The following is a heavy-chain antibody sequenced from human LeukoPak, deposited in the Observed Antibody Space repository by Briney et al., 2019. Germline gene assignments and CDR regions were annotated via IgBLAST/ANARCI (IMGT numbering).Heavy chain of an antibody. CDR1: GYTFTSYG. J-gene: IGHJ4*02. D-gene: IGHD3-22*01. CDR2: ISAYNGNT. CDR3: ARDGDDYYDSSGVVDY. Sequence: ASVKVSCKASGYTFTSYGISWVRQAPGQGLEWMGWISAYNGNTNYAQKLQGRVTMTTDTSTSTAYMELRSLRSDDTAVYYCARDGDDYYDSSGVVDYWGQGNLVTVSS. V-gene: IGHV1-18*01.